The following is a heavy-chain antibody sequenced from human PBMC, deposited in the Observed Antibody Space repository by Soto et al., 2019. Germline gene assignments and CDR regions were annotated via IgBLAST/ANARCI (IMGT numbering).Heavy chain of an antibody. D-gene: IGHD2-21*01. V-gene: IGHV3-33*01. CDR1: GFTFSYYA. Sequence: PGGSLRLSCSATGFTFSYYAMNWVRQAPGKGLEWVALIWYDGTNKDYADSVKGRFTISRDNSKNTLFLQMNSLRVEDTAVYYCARDGPGGDCSNTRNWCDPWGQGTLVTVSS. CDR2: IWYDGTNK. CDR3: ARDGPGGDCSNTRNWCDP. J-gene: IGHJ5*02.